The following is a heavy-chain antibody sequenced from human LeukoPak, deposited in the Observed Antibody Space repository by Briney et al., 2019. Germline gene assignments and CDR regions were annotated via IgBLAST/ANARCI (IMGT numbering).Heavy chain of an antibody. V-gene: IGHV4-4*07. D-gene: IGHD2-15*01. CDR2: IYTSGST. CDR1: GGSISSYY. J-gene: IGHJ3*02. CDR3: ARDYPTYCSGGSCYSDAFDI. Sequence: SETLSLTCTVSGGSISSYYWSWIRQPAGKGLEWIGRIYTSGSTNYNPSLKRRVTMSVDTSKNQFSLKLSSVTAADTAVHYCARDYPTYCSGGSCYSDAFDIWGQGTMVTVSS.